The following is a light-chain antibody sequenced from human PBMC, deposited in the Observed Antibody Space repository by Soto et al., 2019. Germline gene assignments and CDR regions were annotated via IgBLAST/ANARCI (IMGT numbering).Light chain of an antibody. Sequence: QSALTQPASVSGSPGQSIAISCTGTSTDVCGYNYVSWYQQHPGKAPKLMIYEVSNRPSGVSNRFSGAKSGNAASLTISGLQAEDEAYYYCSSYTSDSTLVFGGGTK. CDR2: EVS. J-gene: IGLJ3*02. CDR3: SSYTSDSTLV. CDR1: STDVCGYNY. V-gene: IGLV2-14*01.